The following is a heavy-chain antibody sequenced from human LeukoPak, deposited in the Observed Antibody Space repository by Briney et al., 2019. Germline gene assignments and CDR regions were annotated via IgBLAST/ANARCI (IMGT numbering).Heavy chain of an antibody. D-gene: IGHD6-13*01. Sequence: GASVKVSCKASGYTFTGYYMHWVRPAPGQGLEWMGWINPNSGGTNYAQKFQGRVTMTRDTSISTAYMELSRLRSDDTAVYYCARAPRGAAAHSKPNWFDPWGQGTLVTVSS. CDR1: GYTFTGYY. V-gene: IGHV1-2*02. J-gene: IGHJ5*02. CDR2: INPNSGGT. CDR3: ARAPRGAAAHSKPNWFDP.